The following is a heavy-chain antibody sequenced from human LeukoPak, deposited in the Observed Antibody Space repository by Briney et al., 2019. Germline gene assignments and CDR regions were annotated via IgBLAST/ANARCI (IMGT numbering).Heavy chain of an antibody. D-gene: IGHD4-17*01. J-gene: IGHJ4*02. V-gene: IGHV3-21*01. CDR3: ARDPYGDYSFDQ. CDR2: ISSSVTSI. CDR1: GFTFTAYS. Sequence: PGGSLRLSCAASGFTFTAYSLNWVRQAPGKGLEWVSSISSSVTSIYYADSVKGRFTISRDNAKNSLYLQMNSLRAEDTAVYYCARDPYGDYSFDQWGQGTLVTVSS.